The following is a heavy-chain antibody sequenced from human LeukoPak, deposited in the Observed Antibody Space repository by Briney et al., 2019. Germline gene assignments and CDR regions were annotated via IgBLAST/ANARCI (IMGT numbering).Heavy chain of an antibody. CDR1: GYSFTSYG. J-gene: IGHJ4*02. D-gene: IGHD4-17*01. V-gene: IGHV1-18*01. CDR2: ISAYNGNT. CDR3: ARDLSYGDYDGTFAY. Sequence: ASVKVSCKASGYSFTSYGLSWVRQAPGQGLEWMGWISAYNGNTNYAQKLQGRVTITADKSTSTAYMELSSLRSEDTAVYYCARDLSYGDYDGTFAYWGQGTLVTVSS.